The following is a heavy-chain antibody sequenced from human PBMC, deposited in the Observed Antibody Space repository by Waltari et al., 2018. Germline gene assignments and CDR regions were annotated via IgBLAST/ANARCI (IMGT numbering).Heavy chain of an antibody. CDR1: GFTFSSYS. CDR2: ISSSSSYI. Sequence: EVQLVESGGGLVKPGGSLRLSCAASGFTFSSYSMNWVRQAPGKRLEWVSSISSSSSYIYYADSVKGRFTISRDNAKNSLYLQMNSLRAEDTAVYYCARVVRVDAFDIWGQGTMVTVSS. CDR3: ARVVRVDAFDI. J-gene: IGHJ3*02. D-gene: IGHD3-10*01. V-gene: IGHV3-21*01.